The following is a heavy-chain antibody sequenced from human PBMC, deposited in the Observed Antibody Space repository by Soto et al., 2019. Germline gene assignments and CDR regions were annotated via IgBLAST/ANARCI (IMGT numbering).Heavy chain of an antibody. CDR2: FYYSGSS. CDR3: TRGGDPYKTGH. CDR1: GGSISSYY. Sequence: SETLSLTCTVSGGSISSYYWSWIRQPPGKGLEWIGNFYYSGSSYYNPSLKGRVTMSVDTSKNQFSLKLTSVNTADTAIYYCTRGGDPYKTGHWGQGTLVTVSS. D-gene: IGHD2-21*01. J-gene: IGHJ4*02. V-gene: IGHV4-59*01.